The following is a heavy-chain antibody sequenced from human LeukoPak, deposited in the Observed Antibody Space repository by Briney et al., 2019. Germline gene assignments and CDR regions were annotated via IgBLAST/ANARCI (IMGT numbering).Heavy chain of an antibody. J-gene: IGHJ5*02. CDR2: IYGGDSDT. V-gene: IGHV5-51*01. CDR1: GYSFNTYW. Sequence: GESLKIACKGSGYSFNTYWIGWVRHMPGKGLEWMGIIYGGDSDTRYSPSFQGQVTISADKSISTAYLQWSSLKASDTAMYYCARRVSQYYDILTGYFPNWFDPWGQGTLVTVSS. D-gene: IGHD3-9*01. CDR3: ARRVSQYYDILTGYFPNWFDP.